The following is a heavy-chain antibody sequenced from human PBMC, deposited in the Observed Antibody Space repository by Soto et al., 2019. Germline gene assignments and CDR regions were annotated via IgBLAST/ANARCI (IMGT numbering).Heavy chain of an antibody. CDR1: GGSISSGGYY. V-gene: IGHV4-31*03. CDR2: IYYSGST. Sequence: PSETLSLTCTVSGGSISSGGYYWSWIRQHPGKGLEWIGYIYYSGSTYYNPSLKSRVTISVDTSKNQFSLKLSSVTAADTAVYYCARDRVTIFGAVDVWGKGTTVTVSS. D-gene: IGHD3-3*01. CDR3: ARDRVTIFGAVDV. J-gene: IGHJ6*04.